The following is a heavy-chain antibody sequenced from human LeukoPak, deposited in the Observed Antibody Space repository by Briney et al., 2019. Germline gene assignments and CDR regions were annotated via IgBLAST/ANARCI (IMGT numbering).Heavy chain of an antibody. D-gene: IGHD3-22*01. CDR3: ASTGDTYYYDSGGYSLWGHDY. V-gene: IGHV1-2*02. Sequence: ASVKVSCKASGYTFTGYYMHWVRQAPGQGLEWMGWINPNSGGTNYAQKFQGRVTMTRDTSISTAYMELSRLRSDDTAVYYCASTGDTYYYDSGGYSLWGHDYWGQGTLVTVSS. CDR1: GYTFTGYY. J-gene: IGHJ4*02. CDR2: INPNSGGT.